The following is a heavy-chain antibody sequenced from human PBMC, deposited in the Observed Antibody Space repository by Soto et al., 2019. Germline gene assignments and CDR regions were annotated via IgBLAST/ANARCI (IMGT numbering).Heavy chain of an antibody. D-gene: IGHD2-2*01. CDR2: ISAYNGNT. V-gene: IGHV1-18*01. CDR3: ARVSCISTSCYGWDYYYYYGMDV. J-gene: IGHJ6*02. Sequence: TSVKVSCKASGYTFTSYGISWVRQATGQGLEWMGWISAYNGNTNYAQKLQGRVTMTTDTSTSTAYMELRSLRSDDTAVYHCARVSCISTSCYGWDYYYYYGMDVWGQGTTVTVSS. CDR1: GYTFTSYG.